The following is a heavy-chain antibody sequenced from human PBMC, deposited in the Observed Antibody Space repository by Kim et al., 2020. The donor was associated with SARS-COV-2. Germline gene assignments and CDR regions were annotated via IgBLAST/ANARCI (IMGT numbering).Heavy chain of an antibody. CDR3: AKDGRGHGDYHWFDS. V-gene: IGHV3-23*01. D-gene: IGHD4-17*01. Sequence: DSVKARFTNSRDNSKKPLDLQMNSLRAEDTAVYYCAKDGRGHGDYHWFDSWGQGTLVTVSS. J-gene: IGHJ5*01.